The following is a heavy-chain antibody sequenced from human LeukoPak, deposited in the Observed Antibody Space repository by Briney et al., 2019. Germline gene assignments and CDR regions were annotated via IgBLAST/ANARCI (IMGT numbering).Heavy chain of an antibody. CDR2: INPNSGGT. V-gene: IGHV1-2*02. D-gene: IGHD3-9*01. J-gene: IGHJ6*03. CDR3: ARGSYDIGIWYYYYYMDV. CDR1: GYTFTGYY. Sequence: ASVKVSCKASGYTFTGYYMHWVRQAPGQGLEWMGWINPNSGGTNYAQKFQGRVTMTRNTSISTAYMELSSLRSEDTAVYYCARGSYDIGIWYYYYYMDVWGKGTTVTISS.